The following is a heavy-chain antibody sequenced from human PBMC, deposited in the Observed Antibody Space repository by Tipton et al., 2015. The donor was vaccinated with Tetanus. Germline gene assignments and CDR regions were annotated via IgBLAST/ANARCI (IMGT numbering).Heavy chain of an antibody. CDR2: ISWNSGSI. CDR3: ARTGGLVPRLDYYGMDV. V-gene: IGHV3-9*01. J-gene: IGHJ6*02. Sequence: SLRLSCAAFGFTFDDYAMHWVRQAPGKGLEWVSGISWNSGSIGYADSVKGRFTISRDNAKNSLYLQMNRLRAEDTALYYCARTGGLVPRLDYYGMDVWGQGTTVTVSS. CDR1: GFTFDDYA. D-gene: IGHD6-19*01.